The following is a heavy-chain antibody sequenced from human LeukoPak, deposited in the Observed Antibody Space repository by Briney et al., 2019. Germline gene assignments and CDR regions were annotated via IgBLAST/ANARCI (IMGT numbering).Heavy chain of an antibody. V-gene: IGHV3-21*01. CDR1: GFTFSSYA. CDR3: ARCTTGKTFGSLREIKKSREIDY. J-gene: IGHJ4*02. D-gene: IGHD1-1*01. CDR2: ISSSSSYI. Sequence: GGSLRLSCAASGFTFSSYAMSWVRQAPGKGLEWVSSISSSSSYIHYADSVRGRFTISRDNAKNSLFLQMNSLRGEDTAVYYCARCTTGKTFGSLREIKKSREIDYWGQGTLVTVSS.